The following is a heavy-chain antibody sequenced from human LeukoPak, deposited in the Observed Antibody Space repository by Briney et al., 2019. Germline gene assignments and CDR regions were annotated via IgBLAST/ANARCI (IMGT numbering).Heavy chain of an antibody. Sequence: GGSLGLSCAASGFTVSSNYMSWVRQAPGKGLEWVSVIYSGGSTYYADSVKGRFTISRDNSKNTLYLQMNSLRAEDTAVYYCAREGVRGGYSYGLSYWGQGTLVTVSS. D-gene: IGHD5-18*01. CDR3: AREGVRGGYSYGLSY. CDR1: GFTVSSNY. V-gene: IGHV3-53*01. CDR2: IYSGGST. J-gene: IGHJ4*02.